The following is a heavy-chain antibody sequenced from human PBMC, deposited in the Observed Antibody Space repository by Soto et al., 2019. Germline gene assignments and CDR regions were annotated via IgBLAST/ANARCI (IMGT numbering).Heavy chain of an antibody. Sequence: QVQLQESGPGLVKPSATLPLTCTVSDGSISTYYWSWIRQPPVKGLEWIGHNYYSGTTNYNPSLNSRVTMSVDSSNNQFSLKVISVTAADTAVDYCARHISGWYGGFDVWGQGTMVAVSS. CDR1: DGSISTYY. V-gene: IGHV4-59*08. D-gene: IGHD6-19*01. J-gene: IGHJ3*01. CDR2: NYYSGTT. CDR3: ARHISGWYGGFDV.